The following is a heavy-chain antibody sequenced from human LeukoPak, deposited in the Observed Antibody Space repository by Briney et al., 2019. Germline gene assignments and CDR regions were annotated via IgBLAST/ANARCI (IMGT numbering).Heavy chain of an antibody. Sequence: GGSLRLSCAASGFTFSRYWMHWVRQAPGKGLVWVSRINSDGSSTSYGDSVKGRFTISRDNAKNTLYLQMNSLRAEDTAVYYCARDRSPYGSGSFNWFDPGGQGTRVTVAS. D-gene: IGHD3-10*01. CDR2: INSDGSST. V-gene: IGHV3-74*01. CDR1: GFTFSRYW. J-gene: IGHJ5*02. CDR3: ARDRSPYGSGSFNWFDP.